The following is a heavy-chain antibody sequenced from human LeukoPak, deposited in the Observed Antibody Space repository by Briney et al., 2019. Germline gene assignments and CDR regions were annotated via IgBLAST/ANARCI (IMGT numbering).Heavy chain of an antibody. V-gene: IGHV3-21*01. D-gene: IGHD5-24*01. CDR2: ISSSSSYI. J-gene: IGHJ3*02. CDR1: GFTFSSYS. Sequence: SGGSLRLSCAASGFTFSSYSMNWVRQAPGKGLEWVSSISSSSSYIYYADSVKGRFTISRDNAKNSLYLQMNSLRAEDTAVYYCARGDGYNYGAFEIWGQGTMVTVSS. CDR3: ARGDGYNYGAFEI.